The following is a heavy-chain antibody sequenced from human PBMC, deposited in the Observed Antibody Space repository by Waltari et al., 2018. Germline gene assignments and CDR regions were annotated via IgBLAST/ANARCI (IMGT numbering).Heavy chain of an antibody. CDR2: IYYSGTT. V-gene: IGHV4-39*07. CDR3: ARVARGGYYTGWFDT. Sequence: QLQLQESGPGLVQPSEPLSLTCSVSGGPLSSTRHSWAWIRPPPGKGLEWIGSIYYSGTTYYNLSLKSRVTLSVDTSKNQFSLKLSSVTAADTAMYFCARVARGGYYTGWFDTWGQGALVTVSS. J-gene: IGHJ5*02. D-gene: IGHD3-3*01. CDR1: GGPLSSTRHS.